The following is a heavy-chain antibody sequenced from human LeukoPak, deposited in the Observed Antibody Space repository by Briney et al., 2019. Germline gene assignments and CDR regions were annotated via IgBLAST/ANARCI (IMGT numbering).Heavy chain of an antibody. J-gene: IGHJ4*02. Sequence: SETLSLTCSVQGGSLSGAYWTWIRQPPGKGLEWVGEIDHTGSTNYNPSLRSRVTMSADTAKNQFSLNLTSVTAADTAIYYCARGPVRLARPYDYWGQGTLVTVSS. V-gene: IGHV4-34*01. CDR1: GGSLSGAY. CDR3: ARGPVRLARPYDY. D-gene: IGHD3-9*01. CDR2: IDHTGST.